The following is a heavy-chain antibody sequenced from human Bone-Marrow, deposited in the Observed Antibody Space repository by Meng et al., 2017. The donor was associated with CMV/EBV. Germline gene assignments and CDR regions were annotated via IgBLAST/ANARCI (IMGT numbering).Heavy chain of an antibody. CDR1: GFTFSSYW. V-gene: IGHV3-21*01. CDR3: ARQSSFWSGQSTYYYGMDV. J-gene: IGHJ6*02. D-gene: IGHD3-3*01. Sequence: GESLKISCAASGFTFSSYWMSWVRQAPGKGLEWVSSISSSSSYIYYADSVKGRFTISRDNAKNSLYLQMNSLRAEDTAVYYCARQSSFWSGQSTYYYGMDVWGQGTTVTVSS. CDR2: ISSSSSYI.